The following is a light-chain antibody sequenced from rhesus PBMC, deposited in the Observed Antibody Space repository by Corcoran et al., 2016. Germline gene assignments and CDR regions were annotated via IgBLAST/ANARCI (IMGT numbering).Light chain of an antibody. V-gene: IGKV1-94*01. CDR1: QGINKE. J-gene: IGKJ4*01. CDR3: LLDYGLPFT. Sequence: DIQMTQSPSSLSAFVGDRVTVTCRASQGINKELTWFQQKPGKAPALLIYAASTLQTGVSSRFSGIGSGTDYTLTINSLQPEDVATYYCLLDYGLPFTFGGGTKVEIK. CDR2: AAS.